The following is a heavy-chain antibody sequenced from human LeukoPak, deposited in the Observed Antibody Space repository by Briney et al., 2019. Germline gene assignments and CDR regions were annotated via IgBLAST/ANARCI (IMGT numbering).Heavy chain of an antibody. CDR2: IIPIFGTA. V-gene: IGHV1-69*13. Sequence: SVKVSCKASGGTFTSYAISWVRQAPGQGLEWMGGIIPIFGTANYAQKLQGRVTITADESTSTAYMELSSPRSEDTAVYYCARGITMVRAVGYYYGMDVWGQGTTVTVSS. J-gene: IGHJ6*02. CDR3: ARGITMVRAVGYYYGMDV. CDR1: GGTFTSYA. D-gene: IGHD3-10*01.